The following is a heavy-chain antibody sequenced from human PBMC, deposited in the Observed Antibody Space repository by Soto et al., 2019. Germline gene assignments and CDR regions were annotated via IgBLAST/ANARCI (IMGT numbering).Heavy chain of an antibody. CDR1: GFTFSSYS. V-gene: IGHV3-48*02. J-gene: IGHJ5*02. CDR3: ARLLXPWFDP. Sequence: PGGSLRLSCAASGFTFSSYSMSWVRQAPGKGLEWVSYISSSSGTIYYADSVKGRFTISRDNAKNSLYLQMNSLRDEDTAVYYCARLLXPWFDPXGQGTLVPVSS. D-gene: IGHD2-15*01. CDR2: ISSSSGTI.